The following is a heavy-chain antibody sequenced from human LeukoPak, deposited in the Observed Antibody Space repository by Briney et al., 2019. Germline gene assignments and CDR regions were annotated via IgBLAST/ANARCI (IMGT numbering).Heavy chain of an antibody. V-gene: IGHV4-4*07. CDR2: IYTSASGST. J-gene: IGHJ4*02. Sequence: SETLSLTCTDSGGSISDHYWSWIRQPAGKGLEWIGHIYTSASGSTNYNPSLKSRVTMSVDTSKNQLSLRLSSVTAADTAVYYCARDLKWSYGTEYWGQGTLVTVSS. CDR3: ARDLKWSYGTEY. CDR1: GGSISDHY. D-gene: IGHD1-26*01.